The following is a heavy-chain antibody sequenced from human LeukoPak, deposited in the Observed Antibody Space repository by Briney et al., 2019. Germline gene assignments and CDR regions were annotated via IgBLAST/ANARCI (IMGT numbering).Heavy chain of an antibody. CDR3: ARDFVGYCSGGSCYSYDAFDI. V-gene: IGHV3-48*03. Sequence: GGSLRLSCAASGFTFSSYEMNWVRQAPGKGLEWVSYISSSGSTIYYADSVKGRFTISRDNAKNSLYLQMNSLRAEDTALYYCARDFVGYCSGGSCYSYDAFDIRGQGTMVTVSS. J-gene: IGHJ3*02. CDR2: ISSSGSTI. CDR1: GFTFSSYE. D-gene: IGHD2-15*01.